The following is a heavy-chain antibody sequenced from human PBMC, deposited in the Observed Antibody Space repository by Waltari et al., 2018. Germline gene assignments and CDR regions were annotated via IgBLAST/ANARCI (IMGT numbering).Heavy chain of an antibody. D-gene: IGHD6-19*01. Sequence: QVQLVQSGAEVTKPGSSVKVSCKASGGTFSSYAISWVRQAPGQGLEWMGGIIPFLGIANYAQKFQGRVTITADESTSTAYMELSSLRSEDTAVYYCARDRGQWLVGSWFDPWGQGTLVTVSS. V-gene: IGHV1-69*04. CDR1: GGTFSSYA. CDR3: ARDRGQWLVGSWFDP. J-gene: IGHJ5*02. CDR2: IIPFLGIA.